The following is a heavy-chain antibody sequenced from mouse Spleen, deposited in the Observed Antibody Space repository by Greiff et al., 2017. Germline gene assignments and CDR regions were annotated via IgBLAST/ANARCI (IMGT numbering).Heavy chain of an antibody. J-gene: IGHJ1*01. D-gene: IGHD1-1*01. CDR1: GFTFSSFG. V-gene: IGHV5-17*02. Sequence: EVHLVESGGGLVQPGGSRKLSCAASGFTFSSFGMHWVRQAPEKGLEWVAYISSGSSTIYYADTVKGRFTISRDNPKNTLFLQMTSLRSEDTAMYYCARGGNYYGSSYDWYFDVWGAGTTVTVSS. CDR2: ISSGSSTI. CDR3: ARGGNYYGSSYDWYFDV.